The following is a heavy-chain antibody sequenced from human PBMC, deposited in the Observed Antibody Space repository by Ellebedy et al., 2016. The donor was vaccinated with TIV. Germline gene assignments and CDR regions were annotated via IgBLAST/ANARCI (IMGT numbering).Heavy chain of an antibody. D-gene: IGHD4-23*01. CDR3: ARERGTTVVTRGFDY. J-gene: IGHJ4*02. CDR1: GGSISSGDYS. V-gene: IGHV4-31*03. Sequence: MPSETLSLTCTVSGGSISSGDYSRSWIRQYPGKGLEWIGYIYNTGSTFYNPSLKTRVTISVDTSKNQFSLRLTSVTAADTAVYYCARERGTTVVTRGFDYWGQGTLVTVSS. CDR2: IYNTGST.